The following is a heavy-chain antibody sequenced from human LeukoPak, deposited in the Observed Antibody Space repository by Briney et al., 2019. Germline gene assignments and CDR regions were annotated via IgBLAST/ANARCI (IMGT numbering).Heavy chain of an antibody. CDR3: AKARRRSNGYEVIDY. CDR2: VSGAGTSA. D-gene: IGHD5-12*01. CDR1: GFTFSSYA. V-gene: IGHV3-23*01. Sequence: GGSLRLSCGASGFTFSSYAMSWVRQAPVKGLEWVSGVSGAGTSAFYADSVKGRFTISRDNSKNTLYLQMNSLTAEYTALYYCAKARRRSNGYEVIDYWGQGTLVAVSS. J-gene: IGHJ4*02.